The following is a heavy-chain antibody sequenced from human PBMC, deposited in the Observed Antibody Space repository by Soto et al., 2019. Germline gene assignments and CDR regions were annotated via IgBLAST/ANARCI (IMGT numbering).Heavy chain of an antibody. CDR1: GYTLTELS. J-gene: IGHJ4*02. Sequence: ASVKVSCKVSGYTLTELSMHWVRQAPGKGLEWMGGFDPEDGETIYAQKFQGRVTMTEDTSTDTAYMELSSLRSEDTAVYYCATDQLYYYGSGSPGGHYWGQGTLVTVSS. CDR2: FDPEDGET. D-gene: IGHD3-10*01. V-gene: IGHV1-24*01. CDR3: ATDQLYYYGSGSPGGHY.